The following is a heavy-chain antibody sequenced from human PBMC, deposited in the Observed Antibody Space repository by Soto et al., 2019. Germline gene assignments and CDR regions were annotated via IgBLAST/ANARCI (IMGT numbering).Heavy chain of an antibody. CDR3: ARGWRVDP. D-gene: IGHD1-1*01. CDR2: INHSGTT. V-gene: IGHV4-34*01. J-gene: IGHJ5*02. Sequence: SETLSLTCGVYGGSFSGYQWNWIRQSPGQGLEWMGEINHSGTTKYNPSLESRINLSVDTSKKQFSLKMFSVNAANPDIYYCARGWRVDPWGQKTQVTFSA. CDR1: GGSFSGYQ.